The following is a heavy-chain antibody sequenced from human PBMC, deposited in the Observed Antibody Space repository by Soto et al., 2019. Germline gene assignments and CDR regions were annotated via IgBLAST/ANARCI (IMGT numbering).Heavy chain of an antibody. D-gene: IGHD2-2*01. CDR2: IYYSGST. J-gene: IGHJ4*02. V-gene: IGHV4-39*01. CDR1: GGSISSSSYY. CDR3: ATTIVVVPAAEYFDY. Sequence: QLQLQESGPGLVKPSETLSLTCTVSGGSISSSSYYWGWIRQPPGKGLEWIGSIYYSGSTYYNPSLKSRVTISVDTSKNQFSLKLSSVTAADTAVYYCATTIVVVPAAEYFDYWGQGTLVTVSS.